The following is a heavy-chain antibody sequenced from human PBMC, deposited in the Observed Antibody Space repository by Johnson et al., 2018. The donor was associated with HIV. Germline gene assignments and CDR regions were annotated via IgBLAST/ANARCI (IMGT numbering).Heavy chain of an antibody. CDR2: ISYDGSNK. V-gene: IGHV3-30*18. J-gene: IGHJ3*02. CDR1: GFTFSSYG. CDR3: AKGIVVGVRAFDI. D-gene: IGHD3-22*01. Sequence: QVQLVESGGGVVQPGRSLRLSCAASGFTFSSYGMHWVRQAPGKGLEWVAVISYDGSNKYYADSVKGRFTISRDNSKNTLYLQMNSLRAEDTAVYYCAKGIVVGVRAFDIWGQGTMVTVSS.